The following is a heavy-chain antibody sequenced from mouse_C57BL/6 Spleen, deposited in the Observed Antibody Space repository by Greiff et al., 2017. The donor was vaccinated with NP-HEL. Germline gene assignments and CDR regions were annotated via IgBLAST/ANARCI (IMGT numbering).Heavy chain of an antibody. CDR1: GYTFTSYW. CDR3: AIKRDYDYDLDV. CDR2: IYPSDSET. J-gene: IGHJ1*03. V-gene: IGHV1-61*01. Sequence: QVQLQQPGAELVRPGSSVKLSCKASGYTFTSYWMDWVKQRPGQGLEWIGNIYPSDSETHYNQKFKDKATLTVDKSSSTAYMQLSSLTSEDSAVYYCAIKRDYDYDLDVWGTGTTVTVSS. D-gene: IGHD2-4*01.